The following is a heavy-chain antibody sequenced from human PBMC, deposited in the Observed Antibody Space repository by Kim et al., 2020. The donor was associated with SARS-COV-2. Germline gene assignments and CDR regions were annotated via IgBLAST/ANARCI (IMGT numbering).Heavy chain of an antibody. J-gene: IGHJ5*02. V-gene: IGHV1-69*04. D-gene: IGHD3-10*01. CDR3: ARDRITMVRGVINWFDP. Sequence: FQGRVTITADKSTSTAYMELSSLRSEDTAVYYCARDRITMVRGVINWFDPWGQGTLVTVSS.